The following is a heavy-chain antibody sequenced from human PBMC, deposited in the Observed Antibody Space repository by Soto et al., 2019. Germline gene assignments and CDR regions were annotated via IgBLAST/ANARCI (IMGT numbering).Heavy chain of an antibody. J-gene: IGHJ6*02. Sequence: ASVKVSCKASGYTFTTHYIHWVRQAPVQGPEWMGIIDPRSGSAGYAQRFQVSVTMTRDTPTSTFYMELSSLRSEDTAVYYCARVKGLPYYCYGLDVWAQGTTVTVSS. CDR3: ARVKGLPYYCYGLDV. CDR1: GYTFTTHY. CDR2: IDPRSGSA. V-gene: IGHV1-46*03.